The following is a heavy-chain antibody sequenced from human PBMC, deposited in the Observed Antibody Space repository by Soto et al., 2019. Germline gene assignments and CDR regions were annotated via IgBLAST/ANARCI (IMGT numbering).Heavy chain of an antibody. V-gene: IGHV3-23*01. CDR2: ISSGGTTT. CDR1: GFSFRTHA. J-gene: IGHJ4*02. D-gene: IGHD6-19*01. Sequence: LRLSCTAPGFSFRTHAMSWVRQAPGKGLEWVSSISSGGTTTFYAASVEGRFTISRDKSKDALYLQMNSLRADDTAVYYCAREGGSIGGWFGRKFDSWGQGTQVTVSS. CDR3: AREGGSIGGWFGRKFDS.